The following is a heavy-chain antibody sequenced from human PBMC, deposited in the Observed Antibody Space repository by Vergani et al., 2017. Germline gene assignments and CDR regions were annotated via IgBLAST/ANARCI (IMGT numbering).Heavy chain of an antibody. CDR1: GGTFSSYA. J-gene: IGHJ5*02. V-gene: IGHV1-69*01. D-gene: IGHD3-22*01. CDR2: IIPIFGTA. Sequence: QVQLVQSGAEVKKPGSSVKVSCKASGGTFSSYAISWVRQAPGQGLEWMGGIIPIFGTANYAQTFQGRVTITADESTSTAYMGLSSLGSEDTAGYYCARGRQDYYDSSGYSHRWFDPWGQGTLVTVSS. CDR3: ARGRQDYYDSSGYSHRWFDP.